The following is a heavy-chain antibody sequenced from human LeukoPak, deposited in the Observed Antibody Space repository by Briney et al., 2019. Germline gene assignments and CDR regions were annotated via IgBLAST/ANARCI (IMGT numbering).Heavy chain of an antibody. J-gene: IGHJ5*02. V-gene: IGHV4-34*01. CDR3: ASAKVWRHQRTPTPPNWFDP. Sequence: PSGTLSLTCAVYGGSFSGYYWSWIRQPPGKGLEWIGEINHSGSTNYNPSLKSRVTISVDTSKNQFSLKLSSVTAADTAVYYCASAKVWRHQRTPTPPNWFDPWGQGTLVTVSS. D-gene: IGHD2-2*01. CDR1: GGSFSGYY. CDR2: INHSGST.